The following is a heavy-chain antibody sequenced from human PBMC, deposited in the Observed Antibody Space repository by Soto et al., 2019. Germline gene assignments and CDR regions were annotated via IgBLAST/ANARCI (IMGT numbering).Heavy chain of an antibody. J-gene: IGHJ4*02. CDR3: ARHNYGSGSTYFDY. V-gene: IGHV4-61*08. D-gene: IGHD3-10*01. CDR1: GGSISSGGYY. CDR2: IYYSGST. Sequence: SETLSLTCTVSGGSISSGGYYWSWIRQHPGKGLEWIGYIYYSGSTYYNPSLKSRVTISVDTSKNQFSLKLNSMTAADTAVYYCARHNYGSGSTYFDYWGQGTLVTVS.